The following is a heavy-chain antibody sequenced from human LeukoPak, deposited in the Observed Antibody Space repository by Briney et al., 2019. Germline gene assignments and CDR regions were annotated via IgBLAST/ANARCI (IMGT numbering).Heavy chain of an antibody. D-gene: IGHD2-21*01. J-gene: IGHJ4*02. CDR1: GFIFSNYW. CDR3: ARVVGGY. CDR2: IKQDGSEN. Sequence: GGSLRLSCAASGFIFSNYWMSWVRQAPGKGLEWVANIKQDGSENYYGDSVKGRFTISRDNAKNSLYLQMNSLRAEDTAVYYCARVVGGYWGQGTLVTVSS. V-gene: IGHV3-7*01.